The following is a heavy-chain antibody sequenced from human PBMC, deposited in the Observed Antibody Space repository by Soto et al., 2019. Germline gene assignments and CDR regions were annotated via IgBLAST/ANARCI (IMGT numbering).Heavy chain of an antibody. CDR1: GFTFSSYA. V-gene: IGHV3-23*01. Sequence: GGSLRLSCAASGFTFSSYAMSWVRQAPGKGLEWVSAISGGGGSTYYADSVKGRFTISRDNSKNTLYLQMNSLRAEDTAVYYCSKSAGSLNWNYPFDYWGQGTLVTVSS. D-gene: IGHD1-7*01. J-gene: IGHJ4*02. CDR2: ISGGGGST. CDR3: SKSAGSLNWNYPFDY.